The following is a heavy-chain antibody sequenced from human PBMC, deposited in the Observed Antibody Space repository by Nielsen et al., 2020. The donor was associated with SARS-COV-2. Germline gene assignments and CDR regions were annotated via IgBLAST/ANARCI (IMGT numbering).Heavy chain of an antibody. D-gene: IGHD1/OR15-1a*01. CDR3: ARDRTTTTSATWAFDV. Sequence: GESLKISCAASGFSVSSSYISWVRQAPGKGLEWVSAMYRGGGTYYLDSVKGRFTISRQNSRNTVYLQMNSLTREDAAVYFCARDRTTTTSATWAFDVWGRGTQVTVSS. CDR2: MYRGGGT. CDR1: GFSVSSSY. J-gene: IGHJ2*01. V-gene: IGHV3-53*04.